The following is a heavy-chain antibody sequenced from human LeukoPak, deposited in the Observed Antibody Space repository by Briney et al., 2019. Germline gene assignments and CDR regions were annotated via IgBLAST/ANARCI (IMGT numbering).Heavy chain of an antibody. CDR2: ISGTTSNT. CDR3: AKGGKWDVTPFDY. CDR1: GFTFSSYA. D-gene: IGHD1-26*01. V-gene: IGHV3-23*01. Sequence: GGSLRLSCAASGFTFSSYAMTWVRQAPGKGLEWVSAISGTTSNTYYADSVKGRFSISRDNSKNSLYLQMDSLRAEDTAVYYCAKGGKWDVTPFDYWGQGTLVTVSS. J-gene: IGHJ4*02.